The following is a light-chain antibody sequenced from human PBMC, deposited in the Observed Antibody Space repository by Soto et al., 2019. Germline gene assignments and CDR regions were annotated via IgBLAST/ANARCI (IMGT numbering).Light chain of an antibody. J-gene: IGLJ3*02. CDR1: NIETKG. CDR3: AAWDDSLNGRV. Sequence: SYELTQPPSVSVAPGQTARITCGGDNIETKGVHWYQQKPGQAPILVVYDDSDRPSGIPDRFSGSNSGNTATLTISRVEAGDEADYYCAAWDDSLNGRVFGGGTKLTVL. CDR2: DDS. V-gene: IGLV3-21*02.